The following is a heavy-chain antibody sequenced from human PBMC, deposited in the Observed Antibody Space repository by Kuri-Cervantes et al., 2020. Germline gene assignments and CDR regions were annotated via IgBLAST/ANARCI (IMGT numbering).Heavy chain of an antibody. Sequence: GESLKISCAASGFTFSSYAMSWVRQAPGKGLEWVAVISYDGSNKYYADSVKGRFTISRDNSKNTLYLQMNSLRAEDTAVYYCAKGKMATDRTYYYYYYGMDVWGQGTTVTVSS. CDR2: ISYDGSNK. V-gene: IGHV3-30*18. CDR3: AKGKMATDRTYYYYYYGMDV. J-gene: IGHJ6*02. CDR1: GFTFSSYA. D-gene: IGHD5-24*01.